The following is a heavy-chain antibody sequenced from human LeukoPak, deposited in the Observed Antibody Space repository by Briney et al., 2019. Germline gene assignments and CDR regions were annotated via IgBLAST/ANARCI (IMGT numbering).Heavy chain of an antibody. CDR3: AKDIGVAVAGLKYYYYYMDV. D-gene: IGHD6-19*01. Sequence: GGSLRLSCAASGFTFSSYGMHWVRQAPGKGLEWVAVISYDGSNKYYADSVKGRFTISRDNSKNTLYLQMNSLRAEDTAVYYCAKDIGVAVAGLKYYYYYMDVWGKGTTVTVSS. V-gene: IGHV3-30*18. J-gene: IGHJ6*03. CDR1: GFTFSSYG. CDR2: ISYDGSNK.